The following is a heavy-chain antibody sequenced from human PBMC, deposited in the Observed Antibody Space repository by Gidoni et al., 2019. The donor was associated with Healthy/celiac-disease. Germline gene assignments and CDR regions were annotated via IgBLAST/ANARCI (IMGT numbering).Heavy chain of an antibody. V-gene: IGHV4-31*02. D-gene: IGHD3-22*01. CDR2: IYYSGST. Sequence: KSLEWIGYIYYSGSTYYNPYLKSRVTISVDTSKNQFSLKLSSVTAADTAVYYCARGRDYYDSSGYYGGQYYFDYWGQGTLVTVSS. J-gene: IGHJ4*02. CDR3: ARGRDYYDSSGYYGGQYYFDY.